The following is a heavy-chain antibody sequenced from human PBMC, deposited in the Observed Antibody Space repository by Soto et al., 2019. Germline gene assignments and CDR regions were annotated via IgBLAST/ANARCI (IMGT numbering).Heavy chain of an antibody. CDR3: AREGRTSSALRGSWFDP. D-gene: IGHD3-22*01. J-gene: IGHJ5*02. CDR2: IYDSGST. V-gene: IGHV4-31*03. CDR1: GGSISSGGYF. Sequence: QVQLHESGPGLVKPSQTLSLTCTVSGGSISSGGYFWSWIRQHPGKGLEWIGYIYDSGSTYYNPSLKSRVTISVDTSKNQFSLKLSSVTAADTAVYYCAREGRTSSALRGSWFDPWGQGTLVTVSS.